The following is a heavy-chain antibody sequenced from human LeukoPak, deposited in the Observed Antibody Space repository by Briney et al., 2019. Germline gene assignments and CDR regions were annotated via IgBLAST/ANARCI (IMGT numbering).Heavy chain of an antibody. Sequence: HPGGSLRLSCAASGFTFSSYGMHWVRQAPGKGLEWVAFIRYDGSNKYYADSVKGRFTISRDNSKNTLYLQMNSLRAEDTAVYYCAKALGYCSSTSCYAFDIWGQGTMVTVSS. J-gene: IGHJ3*02. CDR1: GFTFSSYG. CDR2: IRYDGSNK. D-gene: IGHD2-2*01. CDR3: AKALGYCSSTSCYAFDI. V-gene: IGHV3-30*02.